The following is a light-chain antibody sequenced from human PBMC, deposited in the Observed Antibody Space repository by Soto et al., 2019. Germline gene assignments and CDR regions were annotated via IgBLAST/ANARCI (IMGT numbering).Light chain of an antibody. CDR2: EGS. V-gene: IGLV2-14*02. Sequence: QSVLTQPASVSGSPGQSITISCTGTSNDVGSYNLVSWYQHHPGKAPKLMIFEGSKRPSGVSNRFSGSKSGNTASLTVSGLQAEDEAAYYCSSYAGSILYVFGTGTKVTVL. J-gene: IGLJ1*01. CDR3: SSYAGSILYV. CDR1: SNDVGSYNL.